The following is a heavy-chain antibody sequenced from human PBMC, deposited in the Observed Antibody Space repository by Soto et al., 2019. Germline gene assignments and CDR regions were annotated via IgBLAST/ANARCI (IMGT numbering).Heavy chain of an antibody. CDR1: GGSISSGGYY. CDR2: IYYSGST. CDR3: ARAPPYLEAFDI. V-gene: IGHV4-31*03. D-gene: IGHD3-3*02. Sequence: QVQLQESGPGLVKPSQTLSLTCTVSGGSISSGGYYWSWIRQHPGKGLEWIGYIYYSGSTYYNPSRKSRVTISVDTSKNQVSLKLSSVTAEDTAVYYCARAPPYLEAFDIWGQGTMVTVSS. J-gene: IGHJ3*02.